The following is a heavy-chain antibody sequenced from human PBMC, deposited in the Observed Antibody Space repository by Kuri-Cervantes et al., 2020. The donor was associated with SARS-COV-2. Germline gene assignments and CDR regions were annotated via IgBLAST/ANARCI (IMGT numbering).Heavy chain of an antibody. CDR3: ERGAYCSSTSCYNENYFDY. J-gene: IGHJ4*02. D-gene: IGHD2-2*02. CDR2: IYNSGST. V-gene: IGHV4-4*07. CDR1: GGSISSYY. Sequence: GSLRLSCTVSGGSISSYYWSWIRQPAGKGLEWFGSIYNSGSTYYNPSLKSRVTISVDTSKNQFSLKLSSVTAADTAVYYCERGAYCSSTSCYNENYFDYWGQGTLVTVSS.